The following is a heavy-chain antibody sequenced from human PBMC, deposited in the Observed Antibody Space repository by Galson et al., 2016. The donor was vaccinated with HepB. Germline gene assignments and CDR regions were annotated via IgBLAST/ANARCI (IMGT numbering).Heavy chain of an antibody. CDR2: IKEDGSEE. Sequence: SLRLSCAASGFTFSHYWMNWVRQAPGKGLEWVARIKEDGSEEKYVDSVKGRFTISRDNAKNLLYLQMYSLGVEDTAVYYCARVFYYALDNWGQGTLVTVSP. CDR3: ARVFYYALDN. V-gene: IGHV3-7*01. J-gene: IGHJ4*02. D-gene: IGHD3-10*01. CDR1: GFTFSHYW.